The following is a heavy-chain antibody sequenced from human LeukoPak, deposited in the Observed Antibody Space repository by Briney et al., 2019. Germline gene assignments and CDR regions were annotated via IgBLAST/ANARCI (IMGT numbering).Heavy chain of an antibody. CDR2: INHSEST. CDR1: GGSFSGYH. CDR3: ARVNLLGYCTNDVCPGGGLPFDY. D-gene: IGHD2-8*01. J-gene: IGHJ4*02. Sequence: SETLSLTCAVYGGSFSGYHWSWIRQSPGKGLEWIGEINHSESTNYNPSLKSRITISVDTSKNQFSLKLSSVTAADTAVYYCARVNLLGYCTNDVCPGGGLPFDYWGQGTLVTVSS. V-gene: IGHV4-34*01.